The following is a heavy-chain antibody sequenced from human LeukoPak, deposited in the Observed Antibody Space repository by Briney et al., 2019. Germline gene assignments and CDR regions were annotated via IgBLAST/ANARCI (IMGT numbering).Heavy chain of an antibody. V-gene: IGHV3-21*01. CDR1: GFTFSSYS. CDR2: IISSSSYI. D-gene: IGHD3-10*01. J-gene: IGHJ4*02. CDR3: ARGKDITMADY. Sequence: GGSLRLSCAASGFTFSSYSMKWVRQAPGKGLEWVSSIISSSSYISYADSVKGRFTISRDNAKNSLYPQMNSLRAEDTAVYYCARGKDITMADYWGQGTLVTVSS.